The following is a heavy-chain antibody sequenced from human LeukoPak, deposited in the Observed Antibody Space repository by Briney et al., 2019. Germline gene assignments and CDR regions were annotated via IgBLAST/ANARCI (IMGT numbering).Heavy chain of an antibody. V-gene: IGHV3-53*01. Sequence: GGSLRLSCAASGFTVSSNYMSWVRQAPGKGLEWVSVIYSGGSTYYADSVKGRFTISRDNSKNTLYLQMNSLRAEDTAVYYCAKGLWFGEFSPGYWGQGTLVTVSS. D-gene: IGHD3-10*01. CDR3: AKGLWFGEFSPGY. J-gene: IGHJ4*02. CDR1: GFTVSSNY. CDR2: IYSGGST.